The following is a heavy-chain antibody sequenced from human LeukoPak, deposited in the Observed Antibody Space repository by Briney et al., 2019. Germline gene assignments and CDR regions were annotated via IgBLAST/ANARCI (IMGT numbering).Heavy chain of an antibody. Sequence: SETLSLTCTVSGGSISSSSYYWGWIRQPPGKGLEWIGSIYYSGSTYYNPSLKSRVTISVDTSKNQFSLKLSSVTAADTAVYYCARTRDDYVSGTYYYGMDVWGQRTTVTVSS. D-gene: IGHD4-17*01. CDR2: IYYSGST. CDR1: GGSISSSSYY. CDR3: ARTRDDYVSGTYYYGMDV. V-gene: IGHV4-39*01. J-gene: IGHJ6*02.